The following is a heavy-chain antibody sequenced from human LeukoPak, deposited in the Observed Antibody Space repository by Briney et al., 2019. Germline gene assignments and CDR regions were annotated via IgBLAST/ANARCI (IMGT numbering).Heavy chain of an antibody. D-gene: IGHD1-26*01. CDR2: MRNKADGGTP. CDR3: TRDPPTRY. CDR1: GLTFGDYT. J-gene: IGHJ4*02. V-gene: IGHV3-49*03. Sequence: GGSLRLSCTASGLTFGDYTITWIRQAPGRGLEWVGFMRNKADGGTPEYAASVKGRFTISRDDSKNIAYLQMNSLKTDDTAVYYCTRDPPTRYWGQGTLVSVSS.